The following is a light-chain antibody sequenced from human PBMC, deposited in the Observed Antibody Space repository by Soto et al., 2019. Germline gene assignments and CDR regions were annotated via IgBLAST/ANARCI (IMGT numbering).Light chain of an antibody. CDR3: CSYAGSSTPV. J-gene: IGLJ2*01. CDR1: SSDVGSYNL. V-gene: IGLV2-23*01. Sequence: QSALTQPASVSGSPGQSITISCTVTSSDVGSYNLVSWYQQHPGKAPKLMIYEGSKRPSGVSNRFSGSKSGNTASLTISGLQAEDEADYYCCSYAGSSTPVFGGGTKLTVL. CDR2: EGS.